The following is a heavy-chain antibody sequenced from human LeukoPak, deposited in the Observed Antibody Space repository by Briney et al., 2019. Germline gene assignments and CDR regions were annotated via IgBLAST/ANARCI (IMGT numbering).Heavy chain of an antibody. CDR1: GFTFSIYW. D-gene: IGHD4-23*01. J-gene: IGHJ4*02. V-gene: IGHV3-7*01. CDR3: ARTNSKSFDS. CDR2: MKQDGSDK. Sequence: GGSLRLSCAASGFTFSIYWMSWVRQAPGKGLEWVAYMKQDGSDKYYVDSVKGRFTISRDNAKNSLWLQMNSLRAEDTAVYYCARTNSKSFDSWGQGTLVTVSS.